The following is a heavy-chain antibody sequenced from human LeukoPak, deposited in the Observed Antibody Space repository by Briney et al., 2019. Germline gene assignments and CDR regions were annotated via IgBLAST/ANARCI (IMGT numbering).Heavy chain of an antibody. V-gene: IGHV3-30-3*01. CDR1: GFTFSSYA. J-gene: IGHJ4*02. CDR3: VRDDRQVFDY. Sequence: GGSLRLSCAASGFTFSSYAMHWVRQAPGKGLEWVAVISYDGSNKYYADSVKGRFTISRDNSKNTLYLQMNSLRAEDTAVYYCVRDDRQVFDYWGQGTLVTVSS. CDR2: ISYDGSNK. D-gene: IGHD1-14*01.